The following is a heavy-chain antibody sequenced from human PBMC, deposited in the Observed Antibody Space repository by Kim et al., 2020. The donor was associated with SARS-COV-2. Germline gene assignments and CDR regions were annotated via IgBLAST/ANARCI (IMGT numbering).Heavy chain of an antibody. J-gene: IGHJ3*02. Sequence: GGSLRLSCAASGFTFGDFAMHLVRQVPGKGLEWVSGLSWNSGVIGYADSVKGRFTISRHNAENSLYLQMNSLRAEDTAFFYCAKDLVSSSFRAFHIWGQGTMVTVP. CDR1: GFTFGDFA. V-gene: IGHV3-9*01. CDR3: AKDLVSSSFRAFHI. D-gene: IGHD6-6*01. CDR2: LSWNSGVI.